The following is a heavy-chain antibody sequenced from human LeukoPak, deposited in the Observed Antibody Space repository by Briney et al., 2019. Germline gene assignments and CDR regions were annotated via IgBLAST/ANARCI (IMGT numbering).Heavy chain of an antibody. CDR3: ARVGWAAPRVHFDS. Sequence: ASVRVSCKASGYTFNDYYIHWVRQAPGQGLEWMGWINPNSGGTHYAQKFQGRVTMTRDTSISTAYMELSRLRSDDTAVYYCARVGWAAPRVHFDSWGQGTLLTVSS. CDR2: INPNSGGT. J-gene: IGHJ4*02. CDR1: GYTFNDYY. V-gene: IGHV1-2*02. D-gene: IGHD6-25*01.